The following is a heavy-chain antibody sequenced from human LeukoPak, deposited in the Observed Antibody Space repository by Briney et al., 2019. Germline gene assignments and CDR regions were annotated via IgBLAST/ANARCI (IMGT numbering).Heavy chain of an antibody. Sequence: GGSLRLSCAASGFTFSNYAMSWVRQAPGKGLEWVSNISGNGGTTYYADSVKGRFTMSRDNSKNTLNLQMNSLRAEDTAVYYCAKGSYHFDYWGQGTLVTVSS. CDR2: ISGNGGTT. CDR1: GFTFSNYA. D-gene: IGHD6-6*01. V-gene: IGHV3-23*01. J-gene: IGHJ4*02. CDR3: AKGSYHFDY.